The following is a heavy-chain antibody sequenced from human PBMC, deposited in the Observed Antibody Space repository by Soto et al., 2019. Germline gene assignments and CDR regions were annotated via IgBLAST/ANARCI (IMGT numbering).Heavy chain of an antibody. CDR2: IYYSGST. CDR3: ARLWFGEFFDY. CDR1: GGSISSGDYY. J-gene: IGHJ4*02. D-gene: IGHD3-10*01. V-gene: IGHV4-30-4*01. Sequence: PSETLSLTCTVSGGSISSGDYYWSWIRQPPGEGLEWIGYIYYSGSTYYNPSLKSRVTISVDTSKNQFSLKLSSVTAADTVVYYCARLWFGEFFDYWGQGTLVTVS.